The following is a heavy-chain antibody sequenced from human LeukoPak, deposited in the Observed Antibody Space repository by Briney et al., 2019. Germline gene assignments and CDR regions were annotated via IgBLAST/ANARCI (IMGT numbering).Heavy chain of an antibody. D-gene: IGHD6-6*01. Sequence: GASVKVSCKASGGTFSSYAISWVRQAPGQGLEWMGWMNPNSGNTGYAQKYQSRVTMTRNTSISTAYMELSSLRSEDTAVYYCARAQGVIAASGGDPWGQGTLVTVSS. CDR1: GGTFSSYA. CDR2: MNPNSGNT. J-gene: IGHJ5*02. CDR3: ARAQGVIAASGGDP. V-gene: IGHV1-8*02.